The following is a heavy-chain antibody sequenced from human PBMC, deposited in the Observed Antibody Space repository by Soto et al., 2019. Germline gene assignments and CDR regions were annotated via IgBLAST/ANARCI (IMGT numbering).Heavy chain of an antibody. CDR2: ISGSGGST. D-gene: IGHD6-19*01. J-gene: IGHJ4*02. CDR1: GFTFSSYA. V-gene: IGHV3-23*01. Sequence: GGSLRLSCAASGFTFSSYAMSWVRQAPGKGLEWVSAISGSGGSTYYADSVKGRFTISRDNSKNTLYLQMNSLRAEDTAVYYCAITPSGYSSGWYGVFDYWGQGTLVTVSS. CDR3: AITPSGYSSGWYGVFDY.